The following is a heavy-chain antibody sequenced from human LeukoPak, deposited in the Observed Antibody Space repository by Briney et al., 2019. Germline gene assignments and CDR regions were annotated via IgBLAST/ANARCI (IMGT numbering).Heavy chain of an antibody. V-gene: IGHV3-23*01. D-gene: IGHD2-2*01. Sequence: PGGSLRLSCAASGFSFSSHAMNWVRQAPGKALEGVSTISGSRSNTYYADSVKGRFTISRDNSKNTLYLQMNSLRAEDTAIYYCAKGDYCPPTSCPYNYYMDVWGKGTTVTVSS. CDR2: ISGSRSNT. J-gene: IGHJ6*03. CDR3: AKGDYCPPTSCPYNYYMDV. CDR1: GFSFSSHA.